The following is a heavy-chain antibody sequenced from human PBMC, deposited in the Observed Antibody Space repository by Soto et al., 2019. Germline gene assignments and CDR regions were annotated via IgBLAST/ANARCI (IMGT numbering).Heavy chain of an antibody. V-gene: IGHV1-69*01. CDR2: IIPMFGTP. CDR3: ARSRNVAVFNDYGGKYHGFDI. Sequence: QVQLEQSGAEVKKAGSSVKVSCKAFGGSVNSHAISWVRQAPGQGLEWMGGIIPMFGTPTYAQRFQAGVTISADESTSTVYLDLSSLRSEDTAMYYCARSRNVAVFNDYGGKYHGFDIWGQGTMVTVSS. J-gene: IGHJ3*02. CDR1: GGSVNSHA. D-gene: IGHD4-17*01.